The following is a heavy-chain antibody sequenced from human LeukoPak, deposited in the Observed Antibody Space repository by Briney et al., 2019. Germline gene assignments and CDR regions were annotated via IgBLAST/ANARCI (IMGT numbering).Heavy chain of an antibody. V-gene: IGHV3-23*01. D-gene: IGHD5-12*01. J-gene: IGHJ4*02. CDR2: ISGSGGST. CDR3: AKTSGYDSLRYYFDY. Sequence: GGSLRLSCAASGFTFSSYAMSWARQAPGKGLEWVSAISGSGGSTYYADSVKGRFTISRDNSKNTLYLQMNSLRAEDTAVYYCAKTSGYDSLRYYFDYWGQGTLVTVSS. CDR1: GFTFSSYA.